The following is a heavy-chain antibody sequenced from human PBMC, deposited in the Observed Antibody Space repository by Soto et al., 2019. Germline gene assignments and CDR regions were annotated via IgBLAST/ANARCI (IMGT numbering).Heavy chain of an antibody. J-gene: IGHJ6*02. CDR2: IYTSGST. CDR1: GGSISSYY. V-gene: IGHV4-4*07. CDR3: ARDLNQVAAAGHFYYYYYGMDV. Sequence: TSETLSLTCTVSGGSISSYYWSWIRQPAGKGLEWIGRIYTSGSTNYNPSLKSRVTMSVDTSKNQFSLKLSSVTAADTAAYYCARDLNQVAAAGHFYYYYYGMDVWGQGTTVTVS. D-gene: IGHD6-13*01.